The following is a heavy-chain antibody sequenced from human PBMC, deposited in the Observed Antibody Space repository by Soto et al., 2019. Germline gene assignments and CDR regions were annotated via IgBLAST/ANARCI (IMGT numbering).Heavy chain of an antibody. CDR2: IYYSGST. D-gene: IGHD2-15*01. CDR3: ARCRRSGGSCYNDY. V-gene: IGHV4-61*01. Sequence: SETLSLTCVVSGGSVSSSYYWSWIRQPPGKGLEWIGYIYYSGSTNYNPSLKSRVTISVDTSKNQFSLKLSSVTAADTAVYYCARCRRSGGSCYNDYWGQGTLVTVSS. J-gene: IGHJ4*02. CDR1: GGSVSSSYY.